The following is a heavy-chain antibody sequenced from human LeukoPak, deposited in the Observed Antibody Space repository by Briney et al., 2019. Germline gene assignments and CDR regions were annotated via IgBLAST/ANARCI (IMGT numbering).Heavy chain of an antibody. J-gene: IGHJ3*02. CDR2: FHSSGN. CDR3: VRARDMAFDI. Sequence: SETLSLTCTVSGGSIRGSYWSWIRQPPGKRLEWIGNFHSSGNNYNPSLKSRVTISVDTSKNQVSLKVTSVTAADTALYYCVRARDMAFDIWGQGTMATVSA. D-gene: IGHD2-21*02. V-gene: IGHV4-59*01. CDR1: GGSIRGSY.